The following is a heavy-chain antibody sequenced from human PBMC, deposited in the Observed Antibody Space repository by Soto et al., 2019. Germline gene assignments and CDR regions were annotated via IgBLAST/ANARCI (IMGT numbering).Heavy chain of an antibody. J-gene: IGHJ3*02. CDR1: GGSISSGDYY. CDR3: ARALLWFGDLDAFDI. V-gene: IGHV4-30-4*01. D-gene: IGHD3-10*01. Sequence: QVQLQESGPGLVKPSQTLSLTCTVSGGSISSGDYYWSWIRQPPGKDLEWIGYIYYSGSTYYNPSLKSRVTISVDTSKNQFSLKLSSVTAADTAVYYCARALLWFGDLDAFDIWGQGTMVTVSS. CDR2: IYYSGST.